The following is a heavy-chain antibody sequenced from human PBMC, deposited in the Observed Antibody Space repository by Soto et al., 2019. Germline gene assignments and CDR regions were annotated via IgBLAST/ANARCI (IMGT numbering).Heavy chain of an antibody. D-gene: IGHD6-13*01. CDR1: GFTFSIYS. J-gene: IGHJ4*02. Sequence: GGSLRLSCAASGFTFSIYSMNWVRQAPGKGLEWVSSISSSSSYIYYADSVKGRFTISRDNAKNSLYLQMNSLRAEDTAVYYCARDRGYSSSAFDYWGQGTLVTVSS. CDR2: ISSSSSYI. V-gene: IGHV3-21*01. CDR3: ARDRGYSSSAFDY.